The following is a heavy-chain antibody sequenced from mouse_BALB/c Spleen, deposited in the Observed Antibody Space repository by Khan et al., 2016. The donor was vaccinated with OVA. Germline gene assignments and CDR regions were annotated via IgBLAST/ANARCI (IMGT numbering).Heavy chain of an antibody. CDR2: IHSDSGNT. J-gene: IGHJ2*01. V-gene: IGHV1S22*01. CDR1: GSTFTSYW. D-gene: IGHD1-1*01. CDR3: TITGISITAARDY. Sequence: LQQPGSELVRPGDSVKLSCKASGSTFTSYWIHWVQQRPGQGLEWIGNIHSDSGNTNNDENFKNKATLTVDTSSTTAYMHLSSLTFEDSATTDCTITGISITAARDYWGQGTTLTVSS.